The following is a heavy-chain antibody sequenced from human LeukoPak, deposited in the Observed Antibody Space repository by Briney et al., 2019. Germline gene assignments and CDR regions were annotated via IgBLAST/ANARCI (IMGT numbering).Heavy chain of an antibody. Sequence: PGRSLRLSCAASGFTFSSYGMHWVRQAPGKGLEWVAVISYDGSNKYYADSVKGRFTISRDNSKNTLYLQMNSLRAEDTAVYYCARRRPRERYFDWLFPSLAFDYWGQGTLVTVSS. CDR3: ARRRPRERYFDWLFPSLAFDY. J-gene: IGHJ4*02. CDR1: GFTFSSYG. V-gene: IGHV3-30*03. CDR2: ISYDGSNK. D-gene: IGHD3-9*01.